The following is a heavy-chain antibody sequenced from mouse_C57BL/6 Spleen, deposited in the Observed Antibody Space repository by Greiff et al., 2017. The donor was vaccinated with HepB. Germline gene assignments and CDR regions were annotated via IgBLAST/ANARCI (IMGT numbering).Heavy chain of an antibody. V-gene: IGHV1-81*01. J-gene: IGHJ4*01. CDR3: ARSNYGSRDYAMDY. D-gene: IGHD1-1*01. Sequence: VQLQQSGAELARPGASVKLSCKASGYTFTSYGISWVKQRTGQGLEWIGEIYPRSGNTYYNEKFKGKATLTADKSSSTAYMELRSLTSEDSAVYFCARSNYGSRDYAMDYWGQGTSVTVSS. CDR2: IYPRSGNT. CDR1: GYTFTSYG.